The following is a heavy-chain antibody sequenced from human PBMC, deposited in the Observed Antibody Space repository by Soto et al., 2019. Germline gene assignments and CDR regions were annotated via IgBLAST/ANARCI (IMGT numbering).Heavy chain of an antibody. Sequence: PGGSLRLSCAASGFSFDDYAMHWVRQAPGRGLEWVSGITWSIGYIGYADSVKGRFTISKDNAKNSLYLKMNSLRPEDTAVYYCAKGTYDSSGYYTAPDYWGQGTLVTVSS. CDR3: AKGTYDSSGYYTAPDY. J-gene: IGHJ4*02. D-gene: IGHD3-22*01. CDR1: GFSFDDYA. CDR2: ITWSIGYI. V-gene: IGHV3-9*01.